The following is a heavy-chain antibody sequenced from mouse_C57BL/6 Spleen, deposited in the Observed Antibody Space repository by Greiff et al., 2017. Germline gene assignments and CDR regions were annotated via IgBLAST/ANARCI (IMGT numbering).Heavy chain of an antibody. CDR1: GFTFSSYA. CDR3: AREKFAY. J-gene: IGHJ3*01. V-gene: IGHV5-4*01. CDR2: ISDGGSYT. Sequence: EVKLVESGGGLVNPGGSLKLSCAASGFTFSSYAMSWVRQTPEKRLEWVATISDGGSYTYYPDNVKGRFTISRDNAKNNLYLQMSHLKSEDTAMYYCAREKFAYWGQGTLVTVSA.